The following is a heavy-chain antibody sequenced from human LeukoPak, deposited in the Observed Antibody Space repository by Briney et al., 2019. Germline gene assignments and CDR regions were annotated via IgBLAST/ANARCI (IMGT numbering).Heavy chain of an antibody. CDR1: GFTVSNYA. V-gene: IGHV3-23*01. D-gene: IGHD6-19*01. Sequence: GGSLRLSCAASGFTVSNYAMSWVRQAPGKGLEWVSAISGGCSDTFYTDPVKGRFTISRDNSKNTLYLQMNSLRDDDTALYYCMIRGDAVTVYWGPGTLVTVSS. CDR3: MIRGDAVTVY. J-gene: IGHJ4*02. CDR2: ISGGCSDT.